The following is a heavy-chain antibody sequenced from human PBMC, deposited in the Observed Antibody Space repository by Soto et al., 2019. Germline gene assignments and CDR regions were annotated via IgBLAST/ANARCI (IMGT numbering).Heavy chain of an antibody. Sequence: EVQLLESGGGLVQPGGSLRLSCAASGFTFSNYAMNWVRQAPWKGLEWVSTISSSSGSTYYADSVKGRFTISRDNSKNFLYLQMNSLRGDDTAVYYGAKVGSERYSGQQSDYCGQGTVVTICS. V-gene: IGHV3-23*01. CDR2: ISSSSGST. D-gene: IGHD5-12*01. CDR3: AKVGSERYSGQQSDY. CDR1: GFTFSNYA. J-gene: IGHJ4*02.